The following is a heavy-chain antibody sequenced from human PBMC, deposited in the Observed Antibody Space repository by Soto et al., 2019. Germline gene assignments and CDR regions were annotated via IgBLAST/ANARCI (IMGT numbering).Heavy chain of an antibody. D-gene: IGHD3-16*01. V-gene: IGHV1-69*12. Sequence: QVQLVQSGAEVKKPGSSVKVSCKASGGTFSSYAISWVRQAPGQGLEWMGGIIPIFGTADYAQKFQGRVTITAADSTSTAYMERSSLRSEDTAVYYCARHLGGNHYYYGMDVWGQGTTVTVSS. CDR3: ARHLGGNHYYYGMDV. J-gene: IGHJ6*02. CDR1: GGTFSSYA. CDR2: IIPIFGTA.